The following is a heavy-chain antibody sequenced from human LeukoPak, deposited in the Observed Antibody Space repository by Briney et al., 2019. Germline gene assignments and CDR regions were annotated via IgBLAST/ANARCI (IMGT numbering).Heavy chain of an antibody. CDR1: GGSISSYY. CDR3: ESRNSDYDLRFDP. D-gene: IGHD3-3*01. V-gene: IGHV4-4*09. Sequence: SETLSLTCTVSGGSISSYYWSWIRQPPGKGLEWIGYIYTSGSTNYNPSLKSRVTISVDTSKNQFSLKLSSVTAADTAVYYCESRNSDYDLRFDPWGQGTLVTVSS. CDR2: IYTSGST. J-gene: IGHJ5*02.